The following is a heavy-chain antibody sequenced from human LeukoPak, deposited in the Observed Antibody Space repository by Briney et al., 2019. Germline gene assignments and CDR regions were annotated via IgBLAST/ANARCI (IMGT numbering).Heavy chain of an antibody. CDR2: ISGSGGST. Sequence: GGSLRLSCAASGFTFSRYGMSWVRQAPGKGLEWVSAISGSGGSTYYADSVKGRFTISRDNSKNTLYLQLNSLRAEDTAVYYCARDHITMVRGEISHWGQGTLVTVSS. CDR3: ARDHITMVRGEISH. D-gene: IGHD3-10*01. J-gene: IGHJ4*02. CDR1: GFTFSRYG. V-gene: IGHV3-23*01.